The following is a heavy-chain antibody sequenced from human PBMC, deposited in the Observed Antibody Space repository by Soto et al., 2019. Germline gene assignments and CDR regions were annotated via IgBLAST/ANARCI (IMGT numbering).Heavy chain of an antibody. D-gene: IGHD2-15*01. CDR3: ATKREYCSGGSCRWFDP. V-gene: IGHV4-39*01. J-gene: IGHJ5*02. Sequence: QLQLQESGPGLVKPSETLSLTCSVSGGSVSSSSYYWGWIRQTPGKGLECIGHIYYSGSTYYNPSLKSRVTISVDTSNNQFSLKLSSVTAADTAMYYCATKREYCSGGSCRWFDPWGQGTLVTVSS. CDR1: GGSVSSSSYY. CDR2: IYYSGST.